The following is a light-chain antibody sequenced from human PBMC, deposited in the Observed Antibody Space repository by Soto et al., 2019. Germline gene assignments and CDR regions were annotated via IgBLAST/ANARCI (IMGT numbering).Light chain of an antibody. CDR2: AAS. CDR1: QSIVTY. CDR3: QQSYSTPPWT. Sequence: DIPMTQSPSSLSASVGDRVTITCRASQSIVTYLNWYLQKPGKAPKLLIYAASNLQSGVPSRFSGSGSGTDFTLTISSLRPEDFATYFCQQSYSTPPWTFGQGTKVEIK. V-gene: IGKV1-39*01. J-gene: IGKJ1*01.